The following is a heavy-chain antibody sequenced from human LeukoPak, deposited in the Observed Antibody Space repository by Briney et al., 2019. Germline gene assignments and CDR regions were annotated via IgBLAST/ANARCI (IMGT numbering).Heavy chain of an antibody. CDR1: GYTFTGNY. CDR2: INPNSGGT. D-gene: IGHD3-3*02. V-gene: IGHV1-2*02. J-gene: IGHJ5*02. Sequence: GASVKVSCKASGYTFTGNYIHWVRQAPGQGLEWMGWINPNSGGTNYAQKFQGRVTMTRDTSISTAYMELSRLRSDDTAVYYCAGTFLAAHNWFDPWGQGTLVTVSS. CDR3: AGTFLAAHNWFDP.